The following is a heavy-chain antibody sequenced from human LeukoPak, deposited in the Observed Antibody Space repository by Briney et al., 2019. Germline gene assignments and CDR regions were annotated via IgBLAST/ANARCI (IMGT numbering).Heavy chain of an antibody. V-gene: IGHV3-74*01. Sequence: PGGSLRLSCAASGFTFSSYWMHWVRQAPGKGLVWVSRINSDGSSTSCADSVKGRFTISRDNAKNTLYLQMNSLRAEDTAVYYCARDPYCSGGSCYSEVSYYYGMDVWGQGTTVTVSS. CDR1: GFTFSSYW. D-gene: IGHD2-15*01. J-gene: IGHJ6*02. CDR3: ARDPYCSGGSCYSEVSYYYGMDV. CDR2: INSDGSST.